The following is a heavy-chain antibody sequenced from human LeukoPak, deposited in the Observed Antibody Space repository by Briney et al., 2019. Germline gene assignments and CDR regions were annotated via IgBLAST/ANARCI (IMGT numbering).Heavy chain of an antibody. CDR3: ARCTTRGRYGMDV. CDR2: INHSGST. J-gene: IGHJ6*02. D-gene: IGHD1-1*01. CDR1: GGSFSGYY. Sequence: SETLSLTCAVYGGSFSGYYWSWIRQPPGKGLEWIGEINHSGSTNYNPSLKSRVTISVDTSKNQFSLKLSSVTAADTAVYYCARCTTRGRYGMDVWGQGTTVTVSS. V-gene: IGHV4-34*01.